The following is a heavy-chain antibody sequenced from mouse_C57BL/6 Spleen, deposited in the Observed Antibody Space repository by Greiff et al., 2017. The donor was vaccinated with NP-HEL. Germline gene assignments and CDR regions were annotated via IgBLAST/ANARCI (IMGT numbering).Heavy chain of an antibody. CDR3: ARWENNYRENAMDY. CDR1: GYTFTDYY. V-gene: IGHV1-19*01. Sequence: EVQRVESGPVLVKPGASVKMSCKASGYTFTDYYMNWVKQSHGKSLEWIGVINPYNGGTSYNQKFKGKATLTVDKSSSTAYMELNSLTSEDSTVYYCARWENNYRENAMDYWGQGTSVTVSS. CDR2: INPYNGGT. D-gene: IGHD5-2*01. J-gene: IGHJ4*01.